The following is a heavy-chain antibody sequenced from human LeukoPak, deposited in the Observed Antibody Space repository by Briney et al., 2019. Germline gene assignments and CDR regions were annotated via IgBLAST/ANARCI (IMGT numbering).Heavy chain of an antibody. Sequence: ASVKVCCKAPGYTFTGYYMHSVRQAPGQGLEWMGWINTNSGGTNYAQKFHGRGTMTRDTSTSTAYMEMSTLRSDDTALYVCARVGELWSDWGQGTLVTVSS. CDR3: ARVGELWSD. CDR1: GYTFTGYY. D-gene: IGHD5-18*01. V-gene: IGHV1-2*02. J-gene: IGHJ4*02. CDR2: INTNSGGT.